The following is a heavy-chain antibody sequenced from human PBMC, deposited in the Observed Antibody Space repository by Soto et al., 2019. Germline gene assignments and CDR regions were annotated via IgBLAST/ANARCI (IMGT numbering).Heavy chain of an antibody. CDR3: AKEPGY. V-gene: IGHV4-59*11. Sequence: QVQLQESGPGLVKPSETLSLTCTVSGDSLGLHYWSWIRQPPGKGLEWIGYVHSIESTNYNPSLKSRVSISLDTSKNHFSLRLTSVTAGDTAVYYCAKEPGYWGQGIQVIVSS. J-gene: IGHJ4*02. CDR2: VHSIEST. CDR1: GDSLGLHY. D-gene: IGHD1-26*01.